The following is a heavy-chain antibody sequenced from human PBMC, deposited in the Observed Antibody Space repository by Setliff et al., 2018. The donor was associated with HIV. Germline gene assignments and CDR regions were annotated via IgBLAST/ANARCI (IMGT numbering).Heavy chain of an antibody. Sequence: SETLSLTCTVSGGSISSGSYYWSWIRQPAGKGLEWIGRIYTSGSTNYNPSLKSRVTISVDTSKNQFSLKLSSVTAADTAVYYCARDVTLVVEGGMDVWGQGTTVTVSS. J-gene: IGHJ6*02. CDR2: IYTSGST. D-gene: IGHD3-22*01. CDR3: ARDVTLVVEGGMDV. CDR1: GGSISSGSYY. V-gene: IGHV4-61*02.